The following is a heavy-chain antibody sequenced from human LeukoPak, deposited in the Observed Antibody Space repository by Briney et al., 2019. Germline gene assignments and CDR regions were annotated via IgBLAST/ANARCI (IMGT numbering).Heavy chain of an antibody. CDR2: INPNSGGT. D-gene: IGHD6-13*01. V-gene: IGHV1-2*02. CDR1: GYTFTGYY. J-gene: IGHJ1*01. Sequence: ASVKVSCKASGYTFTGYYMHWVRQAPGQGLEWMGWINPNSGGTNYAQKFQGRVAMTRDTSISTAYMELSRLRSDDTAVYYCARDVLSSWPPSYFQHWGQGTLVTVSS. CDR3: ARDVLSSWPPSYFQH.